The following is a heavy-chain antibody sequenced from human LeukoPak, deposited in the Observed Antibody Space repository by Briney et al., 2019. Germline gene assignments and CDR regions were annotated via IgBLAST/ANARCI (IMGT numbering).Heavy chain of an antibody. V-gene: IGHV3-23*01. CDR2: ISASGGTT. Sequence: GGSLRLSCAAPGFSFSNYAMHWVRQAPGKGLEWVSVISASGGTTFYADSVKGRFTISRDKSKNTLYLRMNSLRVEDTAIYYCTKDYGYHYGHSDNWGQGTLVRVSS. CDR3: TKDYGYHYGHSDN. CDR1: GFSFSNYA. D-gene: IGHD3-16*02. J-gene: IGHJ4*02.